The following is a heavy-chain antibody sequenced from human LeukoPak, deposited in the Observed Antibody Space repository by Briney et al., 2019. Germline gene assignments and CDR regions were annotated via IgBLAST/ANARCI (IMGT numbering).Heavy chain of an antibody. CDR1: GYTFTGYY. CDR3: AIEGGLIVMAQGRNWLDP. D-gene: IGHD3-16*02. Sequence: ASVKVSCKASGYTFTGYYMHWVRQAPGQGLEWMGWINANNGGTNYAHKFRGRVTLTRDTSISVAYMELTGLKSDDTAVYYCAIEGGLIVMAQGRNWLDPWGQGTLVTVSS. J-gene: IGHJ5*02. V-gene: IGHV1-2*07. CDR2: INANNGGT.